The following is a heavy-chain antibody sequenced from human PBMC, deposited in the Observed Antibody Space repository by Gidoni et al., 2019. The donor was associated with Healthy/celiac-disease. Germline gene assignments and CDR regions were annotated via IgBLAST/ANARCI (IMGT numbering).Heavy chain of an antibody. Sequence: EVQLVESGGGLVQPGGSLRLSCAASGFTLSSYSMNWVRQAPGKGLEWVSYIRSSSSTIYYADSVKGRFTISRDNAKNSLYLQMNSLRDEDTAVYYCASGNARVEMATILPFDYWGQGTLVTVSS. CDR1: GFTLSSYS. CDR2: IRSSSSTI. J-gene: IGHJ4*02. D-gene: IGHD5-12*01. V-gene: IGHV3-48*02. CDR3: ASGNARVEMATILPFDY.